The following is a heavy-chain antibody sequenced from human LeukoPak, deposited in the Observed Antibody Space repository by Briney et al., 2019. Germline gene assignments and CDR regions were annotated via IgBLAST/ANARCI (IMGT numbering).Heavy chain of an antibody. CDR1: GGSSSSSSYY. CDR3: ARWDNNYGNDY. Sequence: SETLSLTCTVSGGSSSSSSYYWSWLRQPPGKGLEWIGYIDYSGSTNYNPSLKSRATISVDTSKNQFSLKLSSVTAADTALYYCARWDNNYGNDYWGQGTLVTVSS. J-gene: IGHJ4*02. V-gene: IGHV4-61*01. D-gene: IGHD4-11*01. CDR2: IDYSGST.